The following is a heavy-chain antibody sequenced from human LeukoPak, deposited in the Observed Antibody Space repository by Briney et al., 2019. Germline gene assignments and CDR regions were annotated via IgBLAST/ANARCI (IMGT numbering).Heavy chain of an antibody. Sequence: WESLKISCKGFGYRFTSYWIGWVRQIPGKGLEWMGIIYPGDSDTKYSPSFQGQATISADKSSGTAFLQWSSLKASDTAIYYCARRGSDPRGDYYFDYWGQGTLVSVSS. CDR3: ARRGSDPRGDYYFDY. CDR2: IYPGDSDT. CDR1: GYRFTSYW. J-gene: IGHJ4*02. D-gene: IGHD3-10*01. V-gene: IGHV5-51*01.